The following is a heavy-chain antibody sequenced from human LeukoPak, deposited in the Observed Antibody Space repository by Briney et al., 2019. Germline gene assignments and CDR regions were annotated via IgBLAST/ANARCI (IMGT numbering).Heavy chain of an antibody. CDR1: GFTFSSYG. J-gene: IGHJ4*02. CDR3: VSRFADY. CDR2: INTNGNNT. V-gene: IGHV3-74*01. D-gene: IGHD3-3*01. Sequence: GRSLRLSCAASGFTFSSYGMHWVRQAPGKGLEWVSRINTNGNNTAYADSVKGRFTISRDNAKNTLYLQMNRLRVEDAAVYYCVSRFADYWGQGTQVTVSS.